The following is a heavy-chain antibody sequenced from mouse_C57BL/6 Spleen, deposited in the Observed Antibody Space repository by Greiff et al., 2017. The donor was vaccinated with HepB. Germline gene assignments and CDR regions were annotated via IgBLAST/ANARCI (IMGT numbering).Heavy chain of an antibody. CDR1: GYTFTDYE. V-gene: IGHV1-15*01. D-gene: IGHD1-1*02. Sequence: VQLQQSGAELVRPGASVTLSCKASGYTFTDYEMHWVKQTPVHGLEWIGAIDPETGGTAYNQKFKGKAILTADKSSSTAYMELRSLTSEDSAVYYCTRDYGYFDYWGQGTTLSVSS. CDR3: TRDYGYFDY. J-gene: IGHJ2*01. CDR2: IDPETGGT.